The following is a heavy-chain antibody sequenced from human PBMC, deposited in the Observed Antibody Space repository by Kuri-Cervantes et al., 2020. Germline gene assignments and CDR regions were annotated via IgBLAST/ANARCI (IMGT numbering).Heavy chain of an antibody. Sequence: GEALKTFWAASGFTFSRYDMHWVRPGTGKGLEWDSAIGTAGDTYYPGSVKGRFTISRENAKNSLYLQMNSLRAEDTAVYYCAKGSSNRWYRDVFDIWGQGTTVTVSS. V-gene: IGHV3-13*01. D-gene: IGHD1-26*01. CDR2: IGTAGDT. CDR1: GFTFSRYD. CDR3: AKGSSNRWYRDVFDI. J-gene: IGHJ3*02.